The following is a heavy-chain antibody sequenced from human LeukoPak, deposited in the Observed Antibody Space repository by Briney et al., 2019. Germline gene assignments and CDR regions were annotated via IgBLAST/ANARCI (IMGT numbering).Heavy chain of an antibody. CDR1: GFTFSSYG. Sequence: PGGSLRLSCAASGFTFSSYGMHWVRQAPGKGLEWVAFIRYDGSNKYYADSVKGRFTISRDNSKNTLYLQMNSLRAEDTAVYYCTRHHYGSGSSGFDYWGQGTLVTVSS. D-gene: IGHD3-10*01. CDR3: TRHHYGSGSSGFDY. V-gene: IGHV3-30*02. CDR2: IRYDGSNK. J-gene: IGHJ4*02.